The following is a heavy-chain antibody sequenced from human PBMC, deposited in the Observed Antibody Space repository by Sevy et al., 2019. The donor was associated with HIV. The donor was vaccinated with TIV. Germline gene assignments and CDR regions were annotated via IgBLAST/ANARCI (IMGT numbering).Heavy chain of an antibody. V-gene: IGHV3-33*01. CDR3: ARGGDFNDRSGTRALDY. J-gene: IGHJ4*02. CDR2: IWNVGSYK. CDR1: GFTFSNYG. D-gene: IGHD3-22*01. Sequence: GGSLRLSSAASGFTFSNYGMHWVRQAPGKGLEWVAVIWNVGSYKYYADSVKGRFTISRDNSKNTLYLQMNSLRVEDTVVHLCARGGDFNDRSGTRALDYWGQGTLVTVSS.